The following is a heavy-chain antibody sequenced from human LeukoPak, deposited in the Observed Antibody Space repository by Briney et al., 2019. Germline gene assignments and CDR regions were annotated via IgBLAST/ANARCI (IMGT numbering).Heavy chain of an antibody. D-gene: IGHD3-10*01. Sequence: GGSLRLSCAASGFTFSSYSMNWVRQAPGKGLEWVSSISSSSSYIYYADSVKGRFTISRDNAKNSLYLQMNSLRAEDTAVYCCARFMVRGVMDYWGQGTLVTVSS. CDR1: GFTFSSYS. V-gene: IGHV3-21*01. J-gene: IGHJ4*02. CDR2: ISSSSSYI. CDR3: ARFMVRGVMDY.